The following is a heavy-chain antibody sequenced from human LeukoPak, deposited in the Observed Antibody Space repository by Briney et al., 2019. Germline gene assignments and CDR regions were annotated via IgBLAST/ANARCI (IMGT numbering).Heavy chain of an antibody. CDR1: GGSISGYY. J-gene: IGHJ4*02. D-gene: IGHD2/OR15-2a*01. CDR2: IYYSGST. V-gene: IGHV4-31*03. CDR3: ARDRDEYGYFDY. Sequence: SETLSLTCTVSGGSISGYYWSWIRQHPGKGLEWIGYIYYSGSTYYNPSLKSRVTISVDTSKNQFSLKLSSVTAADTAVYYCARDRDEYGYFDYWGQGTLVTVSS.